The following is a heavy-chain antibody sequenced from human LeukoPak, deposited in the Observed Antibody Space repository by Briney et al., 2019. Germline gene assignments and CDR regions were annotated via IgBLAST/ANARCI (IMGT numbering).Heavy chain of an antibody. CDR3: AREQQLVDFVIFRRLHFDY. V-gene: IGHV4-39*02. J-gene: IGHJ4*02. CDR2: IYYSGST. D-gene: IGHD6-6*01. Sequence: SETLSLTCTVSGGSIRSSSYYWGWIRQPPGKGLEWIGRIYYSGSTYYNPSLKSRVTISVDTSKNQVSLKLSSVTAADTAVYYCAREQQLVDFVIFRRLHFDYWGQGTLVTVSS. CDR1: GGSIRSSSYY.